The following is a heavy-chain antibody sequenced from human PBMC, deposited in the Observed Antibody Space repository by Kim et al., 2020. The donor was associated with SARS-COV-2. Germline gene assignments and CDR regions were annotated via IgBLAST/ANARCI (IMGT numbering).Heavy chain of an antibody. V-gene: IGHV3-7*01. J-gene: IGHJ5*01. CDR2: IKQDGSEK. CDR3: AREGGGYGDYEFSGYDS. D-gene: IGHD4-17*01. Sequence: GGSLRLSCAASGFTFSSYGMSWVRQAPGKGLEWVANIKQDGSEKYYVDSVKGRFTISRDNTKNSLYLQMNSLRAEDTAVYYCAREGGGYGDYEFSGYDSWGQGTLVTVSP. CDR1: GFTFSSYG.